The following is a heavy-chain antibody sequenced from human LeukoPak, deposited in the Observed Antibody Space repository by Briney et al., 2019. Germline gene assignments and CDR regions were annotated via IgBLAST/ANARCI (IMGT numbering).Heavy chain of an antibody. CDR1: GFTVSTNY. CDR2: IYNDETT. V-gene: IGHV3-53*01. J-gene: IGHJ4*02. D-gene: IGHD6-19*01. Sequence: GGSLRLSCAVSGFTVSTNYMSWVRQAPGKGLEWVSVIYNDETTYYADSVKGRFTISRDNSKNTLYLQMNSLRVEDTAVYYCARGSSSGWYYFGYWGQGTLVIVSS. CDR3: ARGSSSGWYYFGY.